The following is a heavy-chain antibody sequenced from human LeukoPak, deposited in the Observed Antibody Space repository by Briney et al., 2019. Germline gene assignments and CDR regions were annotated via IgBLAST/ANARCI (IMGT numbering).Heavy chain of an antibody. V-gene: IGHV4-59*01. CDR1: GGSISSYY. Sequence: SETLSLTCTVSGGSISSYYWSWIRQPPGKGLEWIGYIYYSGSTNYNPSLKSRVTISVDTSKNQFSLKLSSVTAADTTVYYCARDQRYYYDSSGYHNWFDPWGQGTLVTVSS. CDR3: ARDQRYYYDSSGYHNWFDP. D-gene: IGHD3-22*01. CDR2: IYYSGST. J-gene: IGHJ5*02.